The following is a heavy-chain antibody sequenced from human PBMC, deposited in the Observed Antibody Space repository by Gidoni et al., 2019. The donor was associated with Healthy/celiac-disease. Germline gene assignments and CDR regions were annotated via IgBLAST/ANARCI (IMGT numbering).Heavy chain of an antibody. CDR2: INHSGST. V-gene: IGHV4-34*01. CDR1: GGSFSGSY. CDR3: ARVFRITIFGVIRTPNFDY. D-gene: IGHD3-3*01. J-gene: IGHJ4*02. Sequence: QVQLQQWGAGLLRPSETLSLTCAVYGGSFSGSYWSWIRQPPGKGLEWIGEINHSGSTNYNPSLKSRVTISVDTSKNQFSLKLSSVTAADTAVYYCARVFRITIFGVIRTPNFDYWGQGTLVTVSS.